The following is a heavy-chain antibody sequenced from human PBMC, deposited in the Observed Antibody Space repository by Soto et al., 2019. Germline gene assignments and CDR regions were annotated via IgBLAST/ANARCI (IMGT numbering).Heavy chain of an antibody. CDR3: ARDATYYDILTGYPPDAAFDI. V-gene: IGHV3-30-3*01. Sequence: GGSLRLSCAASGFTFSSYAMHWVRQAPGKGLEWVAVISYDGSNKYYADSVKGRFTISRDNSKNTLYLQMNSLRAEDTAVYYCARDATYYDILTGYPPDAAFDIWGQGTMVTVSS. CDR1: GFTFSSYA. D-gene: IGHD3-9*01. J-gene: IGHJ3*02. CDR2: ISYDGSNK.